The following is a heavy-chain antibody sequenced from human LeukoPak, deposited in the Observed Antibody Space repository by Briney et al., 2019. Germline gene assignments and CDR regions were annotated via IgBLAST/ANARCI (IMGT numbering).Heavy chain of an antibody. CDR3: ARAEALKFRDFDY. CDR2: ISSGSSSI. Sequence: GGSLRLSCAASGFTFSSYSMNWVRQAPGKGLEWVSYISSGSSSIFYADSVKGRFTISRDNARNSLYLQMNSLRAEDTAIYYCARAEALKFRDFDYWGQGTLVTVSS. V-gene: IGHV3-21*05. CDR1: GFTFSSYS. J-gene: IGHJ4*02.